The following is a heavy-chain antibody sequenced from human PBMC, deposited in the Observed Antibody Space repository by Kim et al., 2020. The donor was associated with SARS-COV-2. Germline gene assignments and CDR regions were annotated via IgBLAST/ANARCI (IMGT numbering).Heavy chain of an antibody. CDR1: GFTFSSYG. CDR3: AKEQSYYGSGSSHFDY. V-gene: IGHV3-33*06. Sequence: GESLRLSCAASGFTFSSYGMHWVRQAPGKGLEWVAVIWYDGSNKYYADSVKGRFTISRDNSKNTLYLQMNSLRAEDTAVYYCAKEQSYYGSGSSHFDYWGQGTLVTVSS. CDR2: IWYDGSNK. D-gene: IGHD3-10*01. J-gene: IGHJ4*02.